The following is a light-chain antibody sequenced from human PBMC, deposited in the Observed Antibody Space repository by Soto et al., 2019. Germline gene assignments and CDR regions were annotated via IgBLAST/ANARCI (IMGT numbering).Light chain of an antibody. V-gene: IGKV3-20*01. Sequence: EIVLTQSPGTLSLSPGERATLSCRASQSVSSSYLAWYQQKPGQAPRLLIYRASSRDTGIPDRFNGSGSGTAFTLTISTLEPEHFAVYYCQQYGSSRAFGQGTKVEIK. CDR2: RAS. CDR3: QQYGSSRA. CDR1: QSVSSSY. J-gene: IGKJ1*01.